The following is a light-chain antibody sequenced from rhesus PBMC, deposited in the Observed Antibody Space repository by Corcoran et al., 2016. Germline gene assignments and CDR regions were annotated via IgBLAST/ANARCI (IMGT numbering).Light chain of an antibody. V-gene: IGKV3-24*04. Sequence: EIVLTQSPATLGLSPGERATLSCRASQSVAHYLAWYQQKPGQAPRLLIYGTSRRATGIPDRFSGSGSGTDFTLTISSLGPEDVGVYYGQQESNWKFTFGPGTKLDIK. CDR1: QSVAHY. J-gene: IGKJ3*01. CDR3: QQESNWKFT. CDR2: GTS.